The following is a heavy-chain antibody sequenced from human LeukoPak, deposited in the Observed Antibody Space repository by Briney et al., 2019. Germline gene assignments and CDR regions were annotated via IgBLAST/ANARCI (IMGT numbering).Heavy chain of an antibody. CDR2: IYTSGST. Sequence: SETLSLTCTVSGGSISSYYWSWIRQPAGKGLEWIGRIYTSGSTNYNPSLKSRVTMSVDTSKNQFSLKLSSVTAADTAVYYCARVHSSSWYFGWFAHWGQGTLVTVSS. V-gene: IGHV4-4*07. J-gene: IGHJ5*02. D-gene: IGHD6-13*01. CDR3: ARVHSSSWYFGWFAH. CDR1: GGSISSYY.